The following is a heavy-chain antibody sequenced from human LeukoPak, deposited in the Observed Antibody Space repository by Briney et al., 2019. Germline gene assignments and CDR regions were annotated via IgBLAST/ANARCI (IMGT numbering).Heavy chain of an antibody. CDR3: ASSRVYSGSWYYYFDN. J-gene: IGHJ4*02. CDR1: GGSFSGYY. Sequence: SETLSLTCAVYGGSFSGYYWSWIRQPPGKGLEWIGEINHSGATNYNPSLKSRVTISVNTSKNLFSLKLSSVTAADTAVYYCASSRVYSGSWYYYFDNWGQGTLVTVSS. D-gene: IGHD5-12*01. V-gene: IGHV4-34*01. CDR2: INHSGAT.